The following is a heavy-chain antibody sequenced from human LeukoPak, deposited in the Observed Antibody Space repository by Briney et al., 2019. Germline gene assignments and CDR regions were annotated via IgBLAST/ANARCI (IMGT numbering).Heavy chain of an antibody. CDR1: GFTFSSYA. CDR3: AKVARYSGYVLSYYFDY. CDR2: ISGSGGST. Sequence: GGSLRLSCAASGFTFSSYAMSWVRQAPGKGLEWVSVISGSGGSTYYADSVKGRFTISRDNSKNTLYLQMNSLRAEDTAVYYCAKVARYSGYVLSYYFDYWGQGTLATVSS. J-gene: IGHJ4*02. D-gene: IGHD5-12*01. V-gene: IGHV3-23*01.